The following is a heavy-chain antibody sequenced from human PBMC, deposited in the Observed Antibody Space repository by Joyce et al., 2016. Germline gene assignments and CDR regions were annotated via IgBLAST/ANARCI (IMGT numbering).Heavy chain of an antibody. CDR1: GDSFTTGGYA. CDR2: IYHSGNT. CDR3: ARAPRGPGYFDS. D-gene: IGHD3-10*01. V-gene: IGHV4-30-2*01. J-gene: IGHJ4*02. Sequence: LLLQESGPGLVKTSQTLSLTCAVSGDSFTTGGYAWNWIRQPPGKGLEWIVDIYHSGNTRFAPSLQSRVTISLDRSKSQFSLKLSSVTAADTAVYYCARAPRGPGYFDSWGQGTLVTVSS.